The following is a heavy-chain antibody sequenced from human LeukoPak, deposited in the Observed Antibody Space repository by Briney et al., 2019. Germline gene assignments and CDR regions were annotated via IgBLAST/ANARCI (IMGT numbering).Heavy chain of an antibody. Sequence: SVKVSCKASGGTFSSYTISWVRQAPRQGLEWMGRIIPILGIANYAQKFQGRVTITADKSTSTAYMELSSLRSEDTAVYYCATHSSSWYYFDYWGQGTLVTVSS. CDR1: GGTFSSYT. CDR3: ATHSSSWYYFDY. V-gene: IGHV1-69*02. J-gene: IGHJ4*02. D-gene: IGHD6-13*01. CDR2: IIPILGIA.